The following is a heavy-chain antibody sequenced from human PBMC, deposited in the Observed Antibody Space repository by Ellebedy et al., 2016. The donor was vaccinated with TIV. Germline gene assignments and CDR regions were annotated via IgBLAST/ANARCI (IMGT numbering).Heavy chain of an antibody. CDR1: GFTFSSYW. Sequence: GESLKISCAASGFTFSSYWMHWVRQAPGKGLVWVSRINSDGSSTSYADSVKGRFTISRDNAKNTLYLQMNSLRAEDTAVYYCARGAYCSGGSCYVLGYFDYWGQGTLVTVSS. J-gene: IGHJ4*02. V-gene: IGHV3-74*01. CDR3: ARGAYCSGGSCYVLGYFDY. CDR2: INSDGSST. D-gene: IGHD2-15*01.